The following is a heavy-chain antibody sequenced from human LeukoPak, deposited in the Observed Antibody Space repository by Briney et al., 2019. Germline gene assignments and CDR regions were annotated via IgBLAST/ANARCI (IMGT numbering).Heavy chain of an antibody. V-gene: IGHV3-7*01. CDR3: ATIEAVRFHY. Sequence: GGSLRLSCADSGFTFSSHWMSWVRQAPGKGLEWVANIKQDGSEIYYLDSVKGRFTISRDNAKNSLYLQMNSLRVEDTAVYYCATIEAVRFHYWGQGTLVTVSS. CDR1: GFTFSSHW. CDR2: IKQDGSEI. J-gene: IGHJ4*02. D-gene: IGHD6-19*01.